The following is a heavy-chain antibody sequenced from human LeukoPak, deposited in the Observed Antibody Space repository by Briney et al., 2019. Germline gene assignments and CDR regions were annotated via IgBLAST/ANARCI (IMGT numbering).Heavy chain of an antibody. CDR2: ISGSGGST. Sequence: GGTLRLSCAASGFTFRSYGMSWVRQAPGKGLEWVSAISGSGGSTYYADSVKGRFTISRDNSKNTLYLQMNSLRAEDTAVYYCAKRPGYIKAFDIWGHGTMVTVSS. CDR1: GFTFRSYG. J-gene: IGHJ3*02. CDR3: AKRPGYIKAFDI. V-gene: IGHV3-23*01. D-gene: IGHD1-1*01.